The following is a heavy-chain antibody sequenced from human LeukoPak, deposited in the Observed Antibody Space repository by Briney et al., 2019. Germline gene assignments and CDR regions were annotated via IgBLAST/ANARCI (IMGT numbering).Heavy chain of an antibody. CDR3: AKNPRLEGWIYFDS. CDR2: ISGSGGRI. CDR1: GFTFSSYP. J-gene: IGHJ4*02. D-gene: IGHD1-1*01. Sequence: GGSLRLSCAASGFTFSSYPMSWVRQAPGKGLEWVSSISGSGGRIDYADSVKGRFTISRDNSKNTLSLQINSLTAEDTAVYYCAKNPRLEGWIYFDSWGQGILVTVSS. V-gene: IGHV3-23*01.